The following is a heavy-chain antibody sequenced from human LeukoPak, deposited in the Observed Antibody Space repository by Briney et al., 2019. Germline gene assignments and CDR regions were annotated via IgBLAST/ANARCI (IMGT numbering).Heavy chain of an antibody. CDR1: GGSISSYY. J-gene: IGHJ5*01. D-gene: IGHD6-19*01. CDR2: IYYSGST. Sequence: PSETLSLTCTVSGGSISSYYWSWIRQPPGKGLEWIGYIYYSGSTNYNPSLRSRVTISVDTSRNQFSLKLSSLTAADTAVYYCARGSLIGIAVAVPDSWGQGTLVTVSS. CDR3: ARGSLIGIAVAVPDS. V-gene: IGHV4-59*01.